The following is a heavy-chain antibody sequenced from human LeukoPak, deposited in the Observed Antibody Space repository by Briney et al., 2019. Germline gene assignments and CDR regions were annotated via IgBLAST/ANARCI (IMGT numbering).Heavy chain of an antibody. J-gene: IGHJ6*02. Sequence: GASVKVSCKASGYTFTGYYMHWVRQAPGQGLEWMGRINPNSGGTNYAQKFQGRVTMTRDTSISTAYMELSRLRSDDTAVYYCARGKWFGEAYYYYYDGMDVWGQGTTVTVSS. CDR2: INPNSGGT. D-gene: IGHD3-10*01. V-gene: IGHV1-2*06. CDR1: GYTFTGYY. CDR3: ARGKWFGEAYYYYYDGMDV.